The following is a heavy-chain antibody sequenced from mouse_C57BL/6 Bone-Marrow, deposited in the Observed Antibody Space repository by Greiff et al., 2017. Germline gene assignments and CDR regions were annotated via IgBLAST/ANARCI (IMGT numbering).Heavy chain of an antibody. CDR3: ARHGYYETGDY. Sequence: EVKVVESGAGLVQPGDSLKLSCESNEYEFPSYDMSWVRKTPGKRLELVADINSDGGSTYYPDTMESRFTFSRDNTKNTQYLQMSSLRSEDSALYYCARHGYYETGDYWGQGTTLTVSS. V-gene: IGHV5-2*01. CDR2: INSDGGST. D-gene: IGHD2-3*01. CDR1: EYEFPSYD. J-gene: IGHJ2*01.